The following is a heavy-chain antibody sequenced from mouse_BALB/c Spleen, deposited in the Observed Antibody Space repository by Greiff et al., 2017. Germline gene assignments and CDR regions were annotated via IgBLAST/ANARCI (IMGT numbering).Heavy chain of an antibody. CDR3: ARLNWDWFAY. V-gene: IGHV5-9-3*01. Sequence: EVNVVESGGGLVKPGGSLKLSCAASGFTFSSYAMSWVRQTPEKRLEWVATISSGGSYTYYPDSVKGRFTISRDNAKNTLYLQMSSLRSEDTAMYYCARLNWDWFAYWGQGTLVTVSA. CDR1: GFTFSSYA. CDR2: ISSGGSYT. D-gene: IGHD4-1*01. J-gene: IGHJ3*01.